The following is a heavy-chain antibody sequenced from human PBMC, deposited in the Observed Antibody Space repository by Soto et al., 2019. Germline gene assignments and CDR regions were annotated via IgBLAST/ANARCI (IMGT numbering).Heavy chain of an antibody. CDR2: IAYDSSDK. D-gene: IGHD3-10*01. J-gene: IGHJ3*01. V-gene: IGHV3-30-3*01. CDR3: ARPLEWFGDDAFDL. Sequence: QVQLVESGGGVVQSGRSLRLSCAAAGFTFNKYAMDWVRQVPGKGLEWVALIAYDSSDKKYADSVKGRFTISRDNAKDTLFLHMNNLRPEDTALYYCARPLEWFGDDAFDLWGRGTMVIVSS. CDR1: GFTFNKYA.